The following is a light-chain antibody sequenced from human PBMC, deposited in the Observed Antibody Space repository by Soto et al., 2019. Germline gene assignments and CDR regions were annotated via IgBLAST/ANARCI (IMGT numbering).Light chain of an antibody. V-gene: IGLV2-23*01. Sequence: QSVLTQRASVSGSPGQSITISCTGTSSDVGSYNLVSWYQQHPGKAPKLMIYEDIERPSGVSNRFSGSKSGNTASLTISGLQTEDEADYYCCSYAGGTSVVFGGGTKVTVL. CDR2: EDI. CDR1: SSDVGSYNL. CDR3: CSYAGGTSVV. J-gene: IGLJ2*01.